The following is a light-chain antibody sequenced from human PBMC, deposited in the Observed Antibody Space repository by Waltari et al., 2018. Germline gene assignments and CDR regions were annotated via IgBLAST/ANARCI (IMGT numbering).Light chain of an antibody. CDR3: LVWYSGARWV. CDR1: TGSVTSAQY. CDR2: DTS. J-gene: IGLJ3*02. Sequence: QAVVTQEPSLTVSPGGTVTLTCVSSTGSVTSAQYPYWFQQKPGQVTRVLIYDTSNKTPWPPSRFSGSCVWGRAVRTLSGAQPEDEADYYCLVWYSGARWVFGGGTKLSVL. V-gene: IGLV7-46*01.